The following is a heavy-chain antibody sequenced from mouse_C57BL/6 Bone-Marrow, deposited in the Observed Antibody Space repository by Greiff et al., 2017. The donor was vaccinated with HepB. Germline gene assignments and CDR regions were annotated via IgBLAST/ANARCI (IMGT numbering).Heavy chain of an antibody. Sequence: EVKLVESGGGLVQPGGSLKLSCAASGFTFSDYYMYWVRQTPEKRLEWVAYISNGGGSTYYPDTVKGRFTISRDNAKNTLYLQMSRLKSEDTAMYYCASHWGLGDYWGQGTTLTVSS. CDR3: ASHWGLGDY. J-gene: IGHJ2*01. V-gene: IGHV5-12*01. CDR1: GFTFSDYY. CDR2: ISNGGGST. D-gene: IGHD2-13*01.